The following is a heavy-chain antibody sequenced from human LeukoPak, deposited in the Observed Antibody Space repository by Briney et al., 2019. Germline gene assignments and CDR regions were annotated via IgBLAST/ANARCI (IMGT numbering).Heavy chain of an antibody. V-gene: IGHV3-74*01. CDR1: GFTFSSYW. D-gene: IGHD3-10*01. CDR2: IHSDGSRT. J-gene: IGHJ3*02. CDR3: ARGGVGAFDI. Sequence: GGSLRLSCAASGFTFSSYWMHWVRQAPGKGLVWVSHIHSDGSRTSYADSVKGRFTISRDNAKSTLYLQMNSLRAEDTAVYYCARGGVGAFDIWGQGTMVTVSS.